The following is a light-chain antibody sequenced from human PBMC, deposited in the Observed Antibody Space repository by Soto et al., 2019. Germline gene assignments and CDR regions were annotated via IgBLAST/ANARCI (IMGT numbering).Light chain of an antibody. CDR2: AAS. CDR3: LQDSNYTRT. V-gene: IGKV1-6*01. J-gene: IGKJ2*01. CDR1: QSINGW. Sequence: IQLIQSPSTLCASVGDRVAXTCXDSQSINGWLAWYQPKXGQAPNXXIYAASRLQSGVPSRFSGTGSGTDFTLTISSLQPEDFATYYCLQDSNYTRTFGQGTKVDI.